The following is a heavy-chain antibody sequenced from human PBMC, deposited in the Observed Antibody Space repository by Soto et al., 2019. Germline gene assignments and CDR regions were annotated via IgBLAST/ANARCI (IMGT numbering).Heavy chain of an antibody. D-gene: IGHD4-17*01. Sequence: PSETLSLTCAVYGGSFSGYYWSWIRQPPGKGLEWIGEINHSGSTNYNPSLKSRVTISVDTSKNQFSLKLSSVTAADTAVYYCASERHDYGDYEQTDYWGQGTLVT. CDR1: GGSFSGYY. J-gene: IGHJ4*02. CDR2: INHSGST. CDR3: ASERHDYGDYEQTDY. V-gene: IGHV4-34*01.